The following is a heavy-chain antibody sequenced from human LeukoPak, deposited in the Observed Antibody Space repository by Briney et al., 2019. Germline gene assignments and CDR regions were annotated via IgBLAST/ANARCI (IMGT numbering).Heavy chain of an antibody. CDR2: INPNSGGT. CDR3: ARDTSTILGVVINYYYYYMDV. Sequence: ASVKVSCKASGYTFTGYYMHWVRQAPGQGLEWMGWINPNSGGTNYAQKFQGRVTMTRDTSISTAYMELSRLRSDDTAVYYCARDTSTILGVVINYYYYYMDVWGKGTTVTVSS. CDR1: GYTFTGYY. D-gene: IGHD3-3*01. J-gene: IGHJ6*03. V-gene: IGHV1-2*02.